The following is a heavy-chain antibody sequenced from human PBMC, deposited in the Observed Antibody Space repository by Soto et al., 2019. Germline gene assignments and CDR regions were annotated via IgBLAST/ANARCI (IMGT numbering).Heavy chain of an antibody. CDR1: GGSISSSIYY. Sequence: SETLSLTCTVSGGSISSSIYYWGWIRQPPGKGLEWIGSIYYSGSTYYNPSLKSRVTISVDTSKNQFSLKLSSVTAADTAVYYCARLVHDILTGYYYFDYWGQGTLVTVSS. CDR3: ARLVHDILTGYYYFDY. J-gene: IGHJ4*02. D-gene: IGHD3-9*01. CDR2: IYYSGST. V-gene: IGHV4-39*01.